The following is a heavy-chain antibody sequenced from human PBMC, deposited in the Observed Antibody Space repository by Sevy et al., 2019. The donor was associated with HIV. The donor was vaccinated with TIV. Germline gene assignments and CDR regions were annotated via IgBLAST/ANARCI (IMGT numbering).Heavy chain of an antibody. Sequence: GGSLRLSCAVSGFNFNIYSMSWVRQAPGKGLEWVSTLSFGCGKINYADSVKGRFIISRDDSKNTPYLQMNSLRAEDTAVYFCAREGCTRPHDYWGQGTLVTVSS. V-gene: IGHV3-23*01. CDR2: LSFGCGKI. CDR1: GFNFNIYS. CDR3: AREGCTRPHDY. D-gene: IGHD2-8*01. J-gene: IGHJ4*02.